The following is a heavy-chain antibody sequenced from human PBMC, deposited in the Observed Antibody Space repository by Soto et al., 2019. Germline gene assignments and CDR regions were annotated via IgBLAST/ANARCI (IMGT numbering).Heavy chain of an antibody. CDR1: GFTFSSYG. D-gene: IGHD6-6*01. V-gene: IGHV3-30*18. CDR3: AKDHEYSSSKRSWFDP. CDR2: ISYDGSNK. J-gene: IGHJ5*02. Sequence: GGSLRLSCAASGFTFSSYGMHWVRQAPGKGLEWVAVISYDGSNKHYADSVKGRFTISRDNSKNTLYLQMNSLRAEDTAVYYCAKDHEYSSSKRSWFDPWGQGTLVTVSA.